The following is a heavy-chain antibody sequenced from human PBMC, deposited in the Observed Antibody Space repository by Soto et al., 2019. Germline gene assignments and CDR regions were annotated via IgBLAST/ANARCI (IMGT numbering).Heavy chain of an antibody. J-gene: IGHJ4*02. CDR1: GGSISGYY. D-gene: IGHD1-26*01. CDR2: IYYSGST. CDR3: ARVYSGSYSDY. V-gene: IGHV4-59*12. Sequence: PSETLSVTCTISGGSISGYYWSWIRQPPGKGLEWIGYIYYSGSTNYNPSLKARVTISVDKSKNQFSLKLRSVTAADTAVYYCARVYSGSYSDYWGQGTLVTVSS.